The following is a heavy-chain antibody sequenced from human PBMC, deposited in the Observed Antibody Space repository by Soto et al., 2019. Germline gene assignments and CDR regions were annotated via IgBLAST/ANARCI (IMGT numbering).Heavy chain of an antibody. CDR2: INTYNGNT. Sequence: QVQLVQSGAEVKNPGASVKVSCKASGYTFTRYGIGWARQAPGQGLEWMGWINTYNGNTNYAQNVQGRVTLTTDTSTSTASMGPRSLRPNDTAILYWAMVDVYVTPSPQDVWGQGTTVIVSS. J-gene: IGHJ6*02. D-gene: IGHD3-16*01. CDR3: AMVDVYVTPSPQDV. CDR1: GYTFTRYG. V-gene: IGHV1-18*01.